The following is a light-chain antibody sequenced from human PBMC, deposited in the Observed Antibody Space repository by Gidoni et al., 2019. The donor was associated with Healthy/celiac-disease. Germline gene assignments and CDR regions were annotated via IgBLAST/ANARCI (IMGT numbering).Light chain of an antibody. Sequence: DIVLTRSPGTLSLSPGERATLSCRASQSVSSSYLAWYQQKPGQAPRLLIYGASSRATGIPDRFSGSGSGTDFTLTISRLEPEDFAVYYCQQYGSSLLTFGPGTKVDIK. V-gene: IGKV3-20*01. CDR2: GAS. J-gene: IGKJ3*01. CDR3: QQYGSSLLT. CDR1: QSVSSSY.